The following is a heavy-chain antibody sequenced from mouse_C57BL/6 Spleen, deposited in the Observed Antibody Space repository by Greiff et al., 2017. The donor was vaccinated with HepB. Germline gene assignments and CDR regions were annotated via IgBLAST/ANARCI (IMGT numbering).Heavy chain of an antibody. D-gene: IGHD2-3*01. CDR3: ARDRGWYYAMDY. V-gene: IGHV5-4*03. Sequence: EVNVVESGGGLVKPGGSLKLSCAASGFTFSSYAMSWVRQTPEKRLEWVATISDGGSYTYYPDNVKGRFTISRDNAKNNLYLQMSHLKSEDTAMYYCARDRGWYYAMDYWGQGTSVTVSS. CDR2: ISDGGSYT. CDR1: GFTFSSYA. J-gene: IGHJ4*01.